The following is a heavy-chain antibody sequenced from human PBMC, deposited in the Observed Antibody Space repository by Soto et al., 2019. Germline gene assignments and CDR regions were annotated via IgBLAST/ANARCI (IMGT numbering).Heavy chain of an antibody. CDR3: AREEREYAGNNWFDT. J-gene: IGHJ5*02. Sequence: ASVKVSCKASGYTFTSYAMHWVRQAPGQRLEWMGWINAGNGNTKYSQKFQGRVTITRDTSASTAYMELSSLRSEDTAVYYCAREEREYAGNNWFDTWGQGTLVTVSS. V-gene: IGHV1-3*01. D-gene: IGHD6-13*01. CDR2: INAGNGNT. CDR1: GYTFTSYA.